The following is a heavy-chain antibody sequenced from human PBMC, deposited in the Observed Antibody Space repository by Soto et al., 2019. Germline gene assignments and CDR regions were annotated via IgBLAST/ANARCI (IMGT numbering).Heavy chain of an antibody. J-gene: IGHJ6*02. CDR2: INPSGGST. D-gene: IGHD6-13*01. Sequence: GASVKVSCKASGHTFTSYYMHWVRQAPGQGLEWMGIINPSGGSTSYAQKFQGRVTMTRDTSTSTVYMELSSLRSEDTAVYYCARDQMIAAAGNQYYYYGMDVWGQGTTVTVSS. V-gene: IGHV1-46*01. CDR3: ARDQMIAAAGNQYYYYGMDV. CDR1: GHTFTSYY.